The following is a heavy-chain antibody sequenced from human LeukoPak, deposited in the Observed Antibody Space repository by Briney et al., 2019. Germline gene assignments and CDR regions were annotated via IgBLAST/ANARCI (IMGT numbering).Heavy chain of an antibody. CDR2: IFPIFGTA. CDR3: ARNNRPTVTTPSWFDP. CDR1: GGTLISYA. J-gene: IGHJ5*02. V-gene: IGHV1-69*01. D-gene: IGHD4-17*01. Sequence: SSVKVSCKASGGTLISYAISWVRPAPGHGLEWVGGIFPIFGTANYAQKFQGRVTITADESTSTAYMELSSLRSEDTAVYYCARNNRPTVTTPSWFDPWGQGTLVTVSS.